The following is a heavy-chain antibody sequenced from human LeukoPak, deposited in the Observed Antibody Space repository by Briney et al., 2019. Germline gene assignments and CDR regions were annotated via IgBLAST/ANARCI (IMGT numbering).Heavy chain of an antibody. CDR3: ARGGEGELSLLFYSDP. D-gene: IGHD3-16*02. Sequence: SVKVSCKASGGTFSSYAINWVRQAPGQGLEWMGGIIPIFGTTNYAQKFQGRVSITADESTSTAYMELSSLISEDTAVYYCARGGEGELSLLFYSDPWGQGTLVTVSS. V-gene: IGHV1-69*01. CDR1: GGTFSSYA. CDR2: IIPIFGTT. J-gene: IGHJ5*02.